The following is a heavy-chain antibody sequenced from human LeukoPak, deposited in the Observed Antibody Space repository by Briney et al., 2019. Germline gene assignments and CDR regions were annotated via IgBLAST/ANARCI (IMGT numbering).Heavy chain of an antibody. Sequence: GGSLRLSCAASGFTFSSYAMSWVRQAPGKGLEWVSAISGTGGSTYYADSVKGRFTISRDNSKNTLYLQMNSLRPDDTAVYYCAAQWLVLGAFDIWGQGTMVTVSS. CDR1: GFTFSSYA. CDR3: AAQWLVLGAFDI. J-gene: IGHJ3*02. V-gene: IGHV3-23*01. D-gene: IGHD6-19*01. CDR2: ISGTGGST.